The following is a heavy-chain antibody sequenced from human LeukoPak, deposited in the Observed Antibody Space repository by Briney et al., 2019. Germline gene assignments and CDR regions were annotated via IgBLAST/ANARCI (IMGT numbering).Heavy chain of an antibody. D-gene: IGHD4-17*01. CDR3: VSAVTSPPNYFYAMDV. Sequence: PSETLSLTCTVSGGSISSYYWSWIRQPPGKGLEWIGYVDYSGSTNYNPSLKSRVTISVDTSKNQFSLKVSSVTAADTAVYYCVSAVTSPPNYFYAMDVWGQGTTVTVSS. CDR1: GGSISSYY. CDR2: VDYSGST. J-gene: IGHJ6*02. V-gene: IGHV4-59*01.